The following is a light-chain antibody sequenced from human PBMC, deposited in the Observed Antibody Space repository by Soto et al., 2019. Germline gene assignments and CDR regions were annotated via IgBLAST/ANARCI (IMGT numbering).Light chain of an antibody. CDR2: DVS. V-gene: IGKV1-9*01. CDR1: QGISSY. J-gene: IGKJ1*01. CDR3: QHYNDYVVWT. Sequence: DIQLTQSPSFLSASVGDRVTITCRASQGISSYLAWYQQKPGKAPKLLIYDVSSLGSGVPSRFGGSGSGTEFTLTISSLQPDDFATYYCQHYNDYVVWTFGQGTKVDIK.